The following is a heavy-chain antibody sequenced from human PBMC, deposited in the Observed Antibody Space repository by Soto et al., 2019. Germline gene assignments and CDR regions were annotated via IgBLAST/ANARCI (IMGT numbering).Heavy chain of an antibody. Sequence: PGGSLRLSCAASGFTFNSYAMNWVRQAPGKGLEWVATISATGGSTYYADSVKGRFTISRDNSKNTLYLQMNSLRAEDTAVYYCARDTGECEGLRTASWG. CDR2: ISATGGST. CDR3: ARDTGECEGLRTAS. J-gene: IGHJ5*01. V-gene: IGHV3-23*01. D-gene: IGHD2-21*01. CDR1: GFTFNSYA.